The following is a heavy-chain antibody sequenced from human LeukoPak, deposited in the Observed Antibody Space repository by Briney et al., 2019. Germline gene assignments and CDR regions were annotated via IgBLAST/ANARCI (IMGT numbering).Heavy chain of an antibody. D-gene: IGHD3-10*01. Sequence: GGSLRLPCAASGFTFSSYAMSWVRQAPGKGLEWVSAIIGSGGSTYYADSLKGRFTISRDNSKNTLYLQMNSLRAEDTAVYYCAKRVRADPKLYYFDYWGQGTLVTVSS. J-gene: IGHJ4*02. CDR1: GFTFSSYA. CDR2: IIGSGGST. CDR3: AKRVRADPKLYYFDY. V-gene: IGHV3-23*01.